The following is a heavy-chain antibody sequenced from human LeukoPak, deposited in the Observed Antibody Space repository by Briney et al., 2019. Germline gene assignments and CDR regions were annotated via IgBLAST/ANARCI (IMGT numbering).Heavy chain of an antibody. V-gene: IGHV3-21*01. J-gene: IGHJ4*02. CDR3: ASSGYSYGYPFDY. CDR1: GFTFSSYI. D-gene: IGHD5-18*01. CDR2: ISSSSSYI. Sequence: GGSLRLSCAASGFTFSSYIMNWVRQAPGKGLEWVSSISSSSSYIYYADSVKGRFTISRDNAKNSLYLQMNSLRAEDTAVYYCASSGYSYGYPFDYWGQGTLVTVSS.